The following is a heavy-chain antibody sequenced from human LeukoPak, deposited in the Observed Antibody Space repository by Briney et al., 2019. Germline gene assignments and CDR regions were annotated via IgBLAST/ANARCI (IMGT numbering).Heavy chain of an antibody. CDR3: ARVVRDQYDSSGSGPFDI. CDR1: GGSISSGGYY. CDR2: IYYSGST. V-gene: IGHV4-31*03. D-gene: IGHD3-22*01. Sequence: SQTLSLTCTVSGGSISSGGYYWSWIRQHPGKGLEWIGYIYYSGSTYYNPSLKSRVTISVDTSKNQFSLKLSSVTAADTAVYYCARVVRDQYDSSGSGPFDIWGQGTMVTVSS. J-gene: IGHJ3*02.